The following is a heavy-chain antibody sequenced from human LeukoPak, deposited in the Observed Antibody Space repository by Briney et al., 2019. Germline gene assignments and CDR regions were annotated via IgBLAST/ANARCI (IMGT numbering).Heavy chain of an antibody. D-gene: IGHD5-12*01. CDR1: GGSISSSSYY. CDR2: IYYSGST. CDR3: AGHSGYDYFDYYYGMDV. J-gene: IGHJ6*02. V-gene: IGHV4-39*01. Sequence: PSETLSLTCTVSGGSISSSSYYWVWIRQPPGKGLEWIGSIYYSGSTYYNPSLKSRVTISVDTSKNQYSLKLSSVTAADTAVYYCAGHSGYDYFDYYYGMDVWGQGTTVTVSS.